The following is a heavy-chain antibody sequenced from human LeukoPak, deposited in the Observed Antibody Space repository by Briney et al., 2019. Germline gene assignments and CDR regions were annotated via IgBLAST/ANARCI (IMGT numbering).Heavy chain of an antibody. CDR1: GFTFSSYG. CDR2: ISYDGSNK. J-gene: IGHJ4*02. CDR3: AKDRVVSRRPGHDYYASSGSEYYFDY. V-gene: IGHV3-30*18. Sequence: GGSLRLSCAASGFTFSSYGMHWVRQAPGKGLEWVALISYDGSNKYYADSVKGRFTISRDNSKNTLYLQMNSLRAEETAVYYCAKDRVVSRRPGHDYYASSGSEYYFDYWGQGTLVTVSS. D-gene: IGHD3-22*01.